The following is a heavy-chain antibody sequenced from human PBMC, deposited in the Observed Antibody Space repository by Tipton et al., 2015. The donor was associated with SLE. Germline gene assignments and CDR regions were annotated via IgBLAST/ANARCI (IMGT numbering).Heavy chain of an antibody. CDR3: AGEGGPDRAIVVVTRDFDY. V-gene: IGHV3-30*03. Sequence: RSLRLSCAASGFTFSSYSMNWVRQAPGKGLEWVAVISYDGSNKYYADSVKGRFTISRDNSKNTLYLQMNSLRAEDTAVYYCAGEGGPDRAIVVVTRDFDYWGQGTLVTVSS. J-gene: IGHJ4*02. CDR2: ISYDGSNK. CDR1: GFTFSSYS. D-gene: IGHD3-22*01.